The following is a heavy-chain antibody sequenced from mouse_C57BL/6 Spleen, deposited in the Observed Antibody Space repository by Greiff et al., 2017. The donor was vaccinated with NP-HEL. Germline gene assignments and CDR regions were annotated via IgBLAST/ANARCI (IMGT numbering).Heavy chain of an antibody. CDR1: GYTFTSYW. CDR2: IDPSDSYT. V-gene: IGHV1-59*01. Sequence: QVQLQQPGAELVRPGTSVKLSCKASGYTFTSYWMHWVKQRPGQGLEWIGVIDPSDSYTNYNQQFKGKATLTVDTSSSTAYMQLSSLTSEDSAVYYCAGAQATAWFAYWGQGTLVTVSA. CDR3: AGAQATAWFAY. D-gene: IGHD3-2*02. J-gene: IGHJ3*01.